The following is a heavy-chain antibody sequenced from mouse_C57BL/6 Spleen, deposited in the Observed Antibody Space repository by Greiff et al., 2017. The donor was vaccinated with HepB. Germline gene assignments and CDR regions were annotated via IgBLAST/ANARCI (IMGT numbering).Heavy chain of an antibody. V-gene: IGHV1-61*01. CDR2: IYPSDSET. Sequence: QVQLQQPGAELVRPGSSVKLSCKASGYTFTSYWMDWVKQRPGQGLEWIGNIYPSDSETHYNQKFKDKATLTVDKSSSTAYMQLSSLTSEDSAVYYCARSRNPTTVVEGYYFDYWGQGTTLTVSS. D-gene: IGHD1-1*01. J-gene: IGHJ2*01. CDR1: GYTFTSYW. CDR3: ARSRNPTTVVEGYYFDY.